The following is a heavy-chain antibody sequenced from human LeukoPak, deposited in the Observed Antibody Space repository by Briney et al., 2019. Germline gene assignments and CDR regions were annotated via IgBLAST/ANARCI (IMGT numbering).Heavy chain of an antibody. CDR2: INSDGSST. CDR3: AKSPSRVLGWLHKMYYFDY. V-gene: IGHV3-74*01. D-gene: IGHD5-24*01. J-gene: IGHJ4*02. CDR1: GFTFSSYW. Sequence: RGSLRLSCAASGFTFSSYWMHWVRQTPGKGLVWVSRINSDGSSTSYADSVKGRFTISRDNAKNSLYLQMNSLRAEDTALYYCAKSPSRVLGWLHKMYYFDYWGQGTLVTVSS.